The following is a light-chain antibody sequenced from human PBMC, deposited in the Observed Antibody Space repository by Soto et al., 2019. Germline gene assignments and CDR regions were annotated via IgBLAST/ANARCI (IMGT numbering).Light chain of an antibody. Sequence: EIVLTQSPGTLSLSPGERATLSCRASQSVSSSYLAWYQQKPGQDPRLLIYGASSRATGIPDRFSGSGSGTDFTLTISRLEPEDFAVYYCQHYGSSPLTFGGGTKVEIK. J-gene: IGKJ4*01. V-gene: IGKV3-20*01. CDR3: QHYGSSPLT. CDR2: GAS. CDR1: QSVSSSY.